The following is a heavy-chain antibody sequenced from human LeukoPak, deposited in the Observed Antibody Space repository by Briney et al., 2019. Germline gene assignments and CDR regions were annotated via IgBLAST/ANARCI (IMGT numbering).Heavy chain of an antibody. CDR2: IYYSGST. V-gene: IGHV4-39*07. Sequence: SETLSLTCTVSGGSISSSSYYWGWIRQLPGKGLEWIGSIYYSGSTYYNPSLKSRVTISVDTSKNQFSLKLSSVTAADTAVYYCARQRRVTIDYWGQGTLVTVSS. CDR3: ARQRRVTIDY. CDR1: GGSISSSSYY. J-gene: IGHJ4*02. D-gene: IGHD6-25*01.